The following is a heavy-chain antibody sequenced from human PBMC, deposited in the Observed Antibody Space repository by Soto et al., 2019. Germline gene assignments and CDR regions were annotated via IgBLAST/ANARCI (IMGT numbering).Heavy chain of an antibody. Sequence: GASVKVSCKASGYTFTSYAMHWVRQAPGQRLEWMGWINAGNGNTKYSQNFPGRVTITRDTSASTAYMELSSLRSEDTAVYYCARTSGYYFYDYWGQGTLVTVSS. J-gene: IGHJ4*02. CDR2: INAGNGNT. CDR1: GYTFTSYA. V-gene: IGHV1-3*01. CDR3: ARTSGYYFYDY. D-gene: IGHD3-3*01.